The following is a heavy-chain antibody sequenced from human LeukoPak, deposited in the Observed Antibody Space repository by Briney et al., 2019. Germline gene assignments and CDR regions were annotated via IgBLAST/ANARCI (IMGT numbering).Heavy chain of an antibody. CDR2: IYYSGST. J-gene: IGHJ4*02. V-gene: IGHV4-59*01. CDR1: GGSISSYY. Sequence: SETLSLTCTVSGGSISSYYWSWIRQPPGKGLECIGYIYYSGSTNYNPSLKSRVTISVDTSKNQFSLKLSSVTAADTAVYYCARGFDSGSTGGFDYWGQGTLVTVSS. CDR3: ARGFDSGSTGGFDY. D-gene: IGHD1-26*01.